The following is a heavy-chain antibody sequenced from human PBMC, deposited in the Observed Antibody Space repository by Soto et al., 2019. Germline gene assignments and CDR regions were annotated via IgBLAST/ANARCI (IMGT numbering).Heavy chain of an antibody. D-gene: IGHD3-10*01. V-gene: IGHV1-18*01. CDR1: GYTFTNYG. J-gene: IGHJ5*02. CDR2: INVYNGNT. CDR3: ARGVGSGSYYNQYNWFDP. Sequence: GASVNVSCKASGYTFTNYGISWVRQAPGQGLEWMGWINVYNGNTKYAQKVQGRVTMTTDTSTSTAYMELRSLRSDDTAVYYCARGVGSGSYYNQYNWFDPWGQGTLVTVS.